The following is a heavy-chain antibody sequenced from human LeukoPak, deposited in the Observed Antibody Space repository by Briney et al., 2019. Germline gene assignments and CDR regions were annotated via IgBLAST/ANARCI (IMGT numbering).Heavy chain of an antibody. V-gene: IGHV3-23*01. CDR2: ISGSGGTT. D-gene: IGHD3-22*01. CDR1: AFTFYSYA. CDR3: AKGRQYYYDSSGYYSGAFDI. Sequence: PGGSLRLSCAASAFTFYSYAMSWVRQAPGTGLEWVSAISGSGGTTYYADSVKGRFTISRDNSKNTLYLQMNSLRAEDTAVYYCAKGRQYYYDSSGYYSGAFDIWGQGTMVTVSS. J-gene: IGHJ3*02.